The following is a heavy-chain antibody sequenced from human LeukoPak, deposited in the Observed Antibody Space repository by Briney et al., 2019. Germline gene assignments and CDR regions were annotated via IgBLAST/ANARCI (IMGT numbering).Heavy chain of an antibody. D-gene: IGHD3-3*01. CDR2: INPNSGET. CDR1: GYTFTAYY. J-gene: IGHJ4*02. CDR3: ASSPPNSGVVAFDY. Sequence: GASVKLSCKASGYTFTAYYMHWVRQAPGQGLEWMGWINPNSGETNSAQKFQGRVTMTTDTSIGTGYMELSRLRSDDTAVYFCASSPPNSGVVAFDYWSQGTLVTVSP. V-gene: IGHV1-2*02.